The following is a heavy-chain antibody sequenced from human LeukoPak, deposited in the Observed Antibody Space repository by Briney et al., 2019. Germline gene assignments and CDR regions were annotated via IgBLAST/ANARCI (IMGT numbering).Heavy chain of an antibody. CDR1: GDSIINYY. Sequence: KPSETLSLTCSVSGDSIINYYWSWIRQSPEKGLEWIGYIYYTGTTKYNPSLESRVFMSVDTSMNQFSLRLTSVTVADTAVYYCAKEPSVWGQGILVTVSS. V-gene: IGHV4-59*01. CDR2: IYYTGTT. J-gene: IGHJ4*02. CDR3: AKEPSV.